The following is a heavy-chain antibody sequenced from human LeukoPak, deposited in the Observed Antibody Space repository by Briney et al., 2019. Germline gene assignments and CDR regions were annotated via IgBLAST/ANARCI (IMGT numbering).Heavy chain of an antibody. D-gene: IGHD2-21*02. Sequence: PGRSLRLSCAASGFTFSSYSMNWVRQAPGKGLEWVSSISSSSSYIYYADSVKGRFTISRDNAKNSLYLQMNSLRDEDTAVYYCARGNCGGDCYLDNWFDPWGQGTLVTVSS. CDR1: GFTFSSYS. V-gene: IGHV3-21*01. CDR2: ISSSSSYI. J-gene: IGHJ5*02. CDR3: ARGNCGGDCYLDNWFDP.